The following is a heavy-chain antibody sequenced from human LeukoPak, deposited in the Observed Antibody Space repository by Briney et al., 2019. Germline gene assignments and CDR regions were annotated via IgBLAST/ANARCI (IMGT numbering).Heavy chain of an antibody. CDR3: ASGWYRPNYYFDS. D-gene: IGHD6-19*01. CDR1: GFTFSTYA. Sequence: TGGSLRLSCAASGFTFSTYAMSWVRQAPGKGLQWVSTSSGNTGNTYYADSVKGRFTISRDNSKNTLYLQMNSLRAEDTAVYYCASGWYRPNYYFDSWGQGTLVTVSS. V-gene: IGHV3-23*01. J-gene: IGHJ4*02. CDR2: SSGNTGNT.